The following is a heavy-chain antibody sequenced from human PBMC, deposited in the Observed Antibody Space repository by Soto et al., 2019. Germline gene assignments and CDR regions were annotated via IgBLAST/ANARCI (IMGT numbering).Heavy chain of an antibody. CDR2: IIPIFAKP. J-gene: IGHJ3*02. Sequence: QVHLIQSGAELKRPGSSVKVSCNASGDTFSSYSITWLRQSPGQRLEWMGGIIPIFAKPTYAQQFQGRVAITADDSTITVYMELARLTSEDTAVYYCARGPGSWNSFYIWGQGPRLTVSS. CDR3: ARGPGSWNSFYI. D-gene: IGHD1-7*01. CDR1: GDTFSSYS. V-gene: IGHV1-69*01.